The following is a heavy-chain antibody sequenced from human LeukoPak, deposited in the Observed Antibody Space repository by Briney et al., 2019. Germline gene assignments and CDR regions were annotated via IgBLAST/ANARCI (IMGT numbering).Heavy chain of an antibody. J-gene: IGHJ4*02. CDR2: ISSSGTT. D-gene: IGHD4-4*01. CDR1: GAGGSISGYY. CDR3: ARHTTVLTSFDY. V-gene: IGHV4-59*08. Sequence: SETLSLTCSVSGAGGSISGYYWSWIRQPPGKGLEWIGYISSSGTTNYNTSLKSRVTISRGTSKNQFYLRLTSVTAADRAVYYCARHTTVLTSFDYWGQGTLVTVSS.